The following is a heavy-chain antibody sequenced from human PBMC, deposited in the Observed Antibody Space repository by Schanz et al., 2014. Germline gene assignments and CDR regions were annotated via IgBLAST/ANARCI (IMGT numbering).Heavy chain of an antibody. CDR1: GFTFSSYS. V-gene: IGHV3-21*01. D-gene: IGHD5-12*01. CDR2: FIVDSGNT. CDR3: ASPSGYSDYGTYFDF. Sequence: EVQLVESGGGLVKPGGSLRLSCAASGFTFSSYSMNWVRQAPGKGLEWVSGFIVDSGNTYYAGSVKGRFTISRDNSRNTLYLQMNSLRTEDTAVYYCASPSGYSDYGTYFDFWGQGTLVTVSS. J-gene: IGHJ4*02.